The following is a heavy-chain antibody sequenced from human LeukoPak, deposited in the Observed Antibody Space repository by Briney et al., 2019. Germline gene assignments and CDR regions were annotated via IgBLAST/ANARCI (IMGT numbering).Heavy chain of an antibody. CDR2: THHSGTT. CDR1: GYSISSGSY. V-gene: IGHV4-38-2*02. J-gene: IGHJ4*02. CDR3: AKDLVGAVGATSPFDY. D-gene: IGHD1-26*01. Sequence: SETLSLTCTVSGYSISSGSYWGWIRQPPGKGLEWIGSTHHSGTTYYNPSLKSRVTISIDTSKNQFSLMLSSVTAADTAVYYCAKDLVGAVGATSPFDYWGQGTLVTVSS.